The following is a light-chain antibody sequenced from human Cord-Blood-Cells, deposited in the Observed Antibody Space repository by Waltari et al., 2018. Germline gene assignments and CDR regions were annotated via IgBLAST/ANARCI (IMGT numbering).Light chain of an antibody. Sequence: QSALTQPASVSGSPGQSITISCTGTSSDVGGYNYVSWYQQHPGKAPKLMVYDVSKRPSGGSNRFSCSKSGNTASLTISGLQAEDEADYYCSSYTSSSTWVFGGGTKLTVL. CDR1: SSDVGGYNY. V-gene: IGLV2-14*01. J-gene: IGLJ3*02. CDR3: SSYTSSSTWV. CDR2: DVS.